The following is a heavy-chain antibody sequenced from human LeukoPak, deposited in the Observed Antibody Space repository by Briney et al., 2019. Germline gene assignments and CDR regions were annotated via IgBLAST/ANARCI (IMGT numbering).Heavy chain of an antibody. V-gene: IGHV3-30*03. Sequence: PGGSLRLSCAASGFTFSRDSMNWVRQAPGKGLEWVAVISYDGSNKYYADSVKGRFTISRDNSKNTLYLQMSSLRAEDTAVYYCARDLGGYDLSYYYYGMDVWGQGTTVTVSS. D-gene: IGHD5-12*01. CDR2: ISYDGSNK. CDR1: GFTFSRDS. J-gene: IGHJ6*02. CDR3: ARDLGGYDLSYYYYGMDV.